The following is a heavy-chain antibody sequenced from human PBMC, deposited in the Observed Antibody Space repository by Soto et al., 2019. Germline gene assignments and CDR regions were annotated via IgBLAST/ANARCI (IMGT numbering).Heavy chain of an antibody. J-gene: IGHJ3*02. D-gene: IGHD6-25*01. CDR2: ISSSNTI. CDR3: ARFRPIAAAAARGALDI. Sequence: GGSLRLSCAASGFSFSDYYMSWIRQAPGKGLEWISYISSSNTIYYADSVEDRFTISRDNAKNSLYLQMNSLRAEDTAVYYCARFRPIAAAAARGALDIWGQGTMVTVSS. CDR1: GFSFSDYY. V-gene: IGHV3-11*01.